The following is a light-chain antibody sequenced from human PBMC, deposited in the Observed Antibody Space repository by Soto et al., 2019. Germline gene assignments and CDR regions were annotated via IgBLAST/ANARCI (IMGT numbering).Light chain of an antibody. CDR2: DVS. Sequence: QSVLTQPASVSGSPGQSITISCTGTSSDVGGYNYVSWYQQHPGKAPKLMIYDVSNRPSGVSNRFSGSKSGNTASLTISGHHDEDEADYYCSSYTSSSTLVVFGEGTQVTAL. V-gene: IGLV2-14*01. CDR3: SSYTSSSTLVV. J-gene: IGLJ7*02. CDR1: SSDVGGYNY.